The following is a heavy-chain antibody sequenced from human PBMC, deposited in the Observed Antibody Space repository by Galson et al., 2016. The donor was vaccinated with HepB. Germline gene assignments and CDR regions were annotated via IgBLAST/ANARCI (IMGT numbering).Heavy chain of an antibody. D-gene: IGHD6-19*01. CDR3: AKNGAWCLEY. V-gene: IGHV4-39*07. CDR2: IYSTGTT. J-gene: IGHJ4*02. Sequence: SETLSLTCTVSGGSVISSNYSWGWIRQSPEKGLEWIGSIYSTGTTYYTPSLKSRLSISIDTSNNQFSLSLRSLTAADTAVYYCAKNGAWCLEYLGQGTLVTVSS. CDR1: GGSVISSNYS.